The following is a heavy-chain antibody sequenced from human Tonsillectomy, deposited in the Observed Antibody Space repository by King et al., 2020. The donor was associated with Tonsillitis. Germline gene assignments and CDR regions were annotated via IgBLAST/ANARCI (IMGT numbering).Heavy chain of an antibody. CDR3: ARHDDCSGGSCYPAHFDY. Sequence: QLQESGPGLVKPSETLSLTCTVSGASISSSSYYWGWIRQPPGKGLEWIGSIYYSGSTYYNPSLKSPVTISVDTSKNQFPLKLSSVTAADTAVYYCARHDDCSGGSCYPAHFDYWGQGTLVTVSS. V-gene: IGHV4-39*01. CDR1: GASISSSSYY. D-gene: IGHD2-15*01. CDR2: IYYSGST. J-gene: IGHJ4*02.